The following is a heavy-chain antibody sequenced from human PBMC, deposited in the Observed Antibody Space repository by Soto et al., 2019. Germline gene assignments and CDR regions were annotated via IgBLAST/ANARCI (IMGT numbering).Heavy chain of an antibody. Sequence: ASVKVSCKASGYTFTSYYMHWVRQAPGQGLEWMGIVNPSGGGTNYAQKFQGRVTMTRDTSISTAYMELSRLRSDDTAVYYCARGGFLEWLLSYYGMDVWGQGTTVTVSS. CDR2: VNPSGGGT. J-gene: IGHJ6*02. CDR3: ARGGFLEWLLSYYGMDV. D-gene: IGHD3-3*01. CDR1: GYTFTSYY. V-gene: IGHV1-2*02.